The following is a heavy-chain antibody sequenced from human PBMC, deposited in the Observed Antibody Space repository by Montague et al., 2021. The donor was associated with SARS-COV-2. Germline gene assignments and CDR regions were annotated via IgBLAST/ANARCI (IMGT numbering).Heavy chain of an antibody. J-gene: IGHJ4*02. CDR1: AGAIDNHY. CDR2: IYFSGAA. CDR3: ARGRLYYDSSGYYFDY. V-gene: IGHV4-59*08. D-gene: IGHD3-22*01. Sequence: SETLSLTCTVSAGAIDNHYWSWIRQPPGKELEWIGYIYFSGAASYNPSLKSRVTISVDTSRNQFSLQLTSVTAADTAVYYCARGRLYYDSSGYYFDYWGQGTLVTVSS.